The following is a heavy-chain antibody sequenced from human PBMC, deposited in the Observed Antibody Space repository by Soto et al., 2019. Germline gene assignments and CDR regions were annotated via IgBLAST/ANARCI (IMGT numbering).Heavy chain of an antibody. Sequence: SQTLSRTCAISGDSVSRNSAAWNWIRQSPSRGLEWLGRTYYRSKWYSDYAISVKGRITINPDTSKNHLSLQLNSVTPEDTAVYYCASAFFREGLIAARPFDYWGQGTLVTVSS. CDR2: TYYRSKWYS. V-gene: IGHV6-1*01. J-gene: IGHJ4*02. D-gene: IGHD6-6*01. CDR3: ASAFFREGLIAARPFDY. CDR1: GDSVSRNSAA.